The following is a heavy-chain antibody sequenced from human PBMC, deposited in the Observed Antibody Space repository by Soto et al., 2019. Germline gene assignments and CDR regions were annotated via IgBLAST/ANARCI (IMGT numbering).Heavy chain of an antibody. V-gene: IGHV3-30*18. CDR3: AKDFKVSGSHYGTLNYYYGMDV. J-gene: IGHJ6*02. D-gene: IGHD3-10*01. CDR2: ISYDGYLK. Sequence: LRLSCAASGFTFSTYGMQWVRQAPGKGLEWVAVISYDGYLKYYVDAVKGRFTVARDNSKNTLFLEMNSLRVEDTAVYFCAKDFKVSGSHYGTLNYYYGMDVWGQGTTVTVYS. CDR1: GFTFSTYG.